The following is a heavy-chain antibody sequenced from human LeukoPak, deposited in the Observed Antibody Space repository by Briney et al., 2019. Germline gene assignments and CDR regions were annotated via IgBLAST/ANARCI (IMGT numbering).Heavy chain of an antibody. Sequence: GSSVKVSCKASGGTFSSYAISWVRQAPGQGLEWMGGIIPIFGTANYAQEFQGRVTITTDESTSTAYMELSSLRSEDTAVYYCARGGGTAMAWSQPDYYYMDVWGKGTTVTVSS. D-gene: IGHD5-18*01. CDR3: ARGGGTAMAWSQPDYYYMDV. J-gene: IGHJ6*03. V-gene: IGHV1-69*05. CDR2: IIPIFGTA. CDR1: GGTFSSYA.